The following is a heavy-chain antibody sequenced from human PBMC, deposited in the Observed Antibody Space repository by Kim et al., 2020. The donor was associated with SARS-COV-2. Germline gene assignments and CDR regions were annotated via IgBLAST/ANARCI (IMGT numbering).Heavy chain of an antibody. CDR3: AREVDSSSWYVESKEGYYYYGMDV. D-gene: IGHD6-13*01. J-gene: IGHJ6*02. CDR1: GYTFTSYA. CDR2: INTNTGNP. V-gene: IGHV7-4-1*02. Sequence: ASVKVSCKASGYTFTSYAMNWVRQAPGQGLEWMGWINTNTGNPTYAQGFTGRFVFSLDTSVSTAYLQISSLKAEDTAVYYCAREVDSSSWYVESKEGYYYYGMDVWGQGTTVTVSS.